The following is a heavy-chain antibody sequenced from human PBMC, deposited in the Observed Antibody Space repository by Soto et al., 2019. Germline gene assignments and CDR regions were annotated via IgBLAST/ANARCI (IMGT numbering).Heavy chain of an antibody. Sequence: EVQLLESGGGLVLPGGSLRLSCAASGFTFSSYAMSWVGQAPGKGLEWVSAISGSGGSTYYADSVKGRFTISRDNSKNTMYLQMNSLRAEDTAVYYCAKGIVVVPAAASDYWGQGTLVTVSS. CDR3: AKGIVVVPAAASDY. V-gene: IGHV3-23*01. J-gene: IGHJ4*02. D-gene: IGHD2-2*01. CDR2: ISGSGGST. CDR1: GFTFSSYA.